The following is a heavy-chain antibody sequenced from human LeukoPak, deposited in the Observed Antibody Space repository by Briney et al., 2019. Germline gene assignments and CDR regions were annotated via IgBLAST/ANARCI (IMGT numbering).Heavy chain of an antibody. J-gene: IGHJ4*02. Sequence: GGSLRLSCAASGFTFSSYWMSWVRQAPGKGLEWVANIKQDGSEKYYVDSLKGRFTISRDNAKNSLYLQMNSLRAEDTAVYYCARVEGGWYGYSLVDYWGQGTLVTVSS. V-gene: IGHV3-7*01. CDR3: ARVEGGWYGYSLVDY. CDR1: GFTFSSYW. D-gene: IGHD6-19*01. CDR2: IKQDGSEK.